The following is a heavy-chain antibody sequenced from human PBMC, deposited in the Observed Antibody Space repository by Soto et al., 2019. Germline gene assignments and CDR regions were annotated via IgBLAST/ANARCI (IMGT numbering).Heavy chain of an antibody. V-gene: IGHV3-13*05. Sequence: EVQLVESGGGLVQPGGSLRLSCEASGFTVSNYDWHWVRQGTGKGLGWVSGISAAGDPDYADSVEGRFTISSENAQNSFFLQTNSLTVGDTAVYYCARTDRDFYGLDVWGPGTTVIVSS. CDR1: GFTVSNYD. J-gene: IGHJ6*02. CDR2: ISAAGDP. CDR3: ARTDRDFYGLDV.